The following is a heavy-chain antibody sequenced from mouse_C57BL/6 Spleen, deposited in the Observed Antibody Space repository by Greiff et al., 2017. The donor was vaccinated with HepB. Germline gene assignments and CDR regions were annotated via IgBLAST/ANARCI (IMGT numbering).Heavy chain of an antibody. CDR2: ISYDGSN. V-gene: IGHV3-6*01. CDR1: GYSITSGYY. Sequence: EVQLVESGPGLVKPSQSLSLTCSVTGYSITSGYYWNWIRQFPGNKLEWMGYISYDGSNNYNPSLKNRISITRDTSKNQFFLKLNSVTTEDTATYYCARGTTVVDYWGQSTTLTVSS. D-gene: IGHD1-1*01. J-gene: IGHJ2*01. CDR3: ARGTTVVDY.